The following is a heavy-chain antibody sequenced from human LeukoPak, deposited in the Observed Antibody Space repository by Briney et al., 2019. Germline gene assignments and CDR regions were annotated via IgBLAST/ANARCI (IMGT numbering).Heavy chain of an antibody. CDR1: GDSTSRGGYY. V-gene: IGHV4-31*03. J-gene: IGHJ5*02. D-gene: IGHD3-10*01. CDR3: ARDLRGIRGVGSNWFDP. CDR2: IFYSGST. Sequence: SQTLSLTCSVSGDSTSRGGYYWSWIRQHPGKGLEWIGYIFYSGSTYYNPSLKSRLNISVDTSKNQFSLMLTSVTAADTAVYYCARDLRGIRGVGSNWFDPWGQGTLVTVSS.